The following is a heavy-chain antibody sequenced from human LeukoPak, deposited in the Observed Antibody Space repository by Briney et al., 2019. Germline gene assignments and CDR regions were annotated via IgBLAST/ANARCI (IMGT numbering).Heavy chain of an antibody. D-gene: IGHD5-18*01. J-gene: IGHJ4*02. CDR3: VRRLGYTYGYFDY. V-gene: IGHV4-34*01. CDR1: GGSFSGYY. Sequence: PSETLSLTCAVYGGSFSGYYWSWIRQPPGKGLEWIGEINHSGSTNYNPSLKSRVTISVDTSKNQFSLKLSSVTAADTAVYYCVRRLGYTYGYFDYWGQGALVTVSS. CDR2: INHSGST.